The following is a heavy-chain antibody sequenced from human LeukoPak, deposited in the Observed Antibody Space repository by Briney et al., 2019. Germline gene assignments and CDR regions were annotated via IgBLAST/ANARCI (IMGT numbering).Heavy chain of an antibody. CDR1: GYSFTSYW. V-gene: IGHV5-51*01. Sequence: GESLKISCKGSGYSFTSYWIAWVRHMPGKGLEWMGIIYPGDSDTRYSPSFQGQVTISADKSISTAYLQWSSLKASDTAMYYCARQDDRWPNYFDYWGQGTLVTVSS. D-gene: IGHD5-24*01. CDR3: ARQDDRWPNYFDY. J-gene: IGHJ4*02. CDR2: IYPGDSDT.